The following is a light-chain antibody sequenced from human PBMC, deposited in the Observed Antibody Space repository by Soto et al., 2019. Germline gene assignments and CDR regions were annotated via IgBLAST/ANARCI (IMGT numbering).Light chain of an antibody. CDR3: QQYGSSPEWT. Sequence: IVLTQSPGTLSLSPGERATLSCRASQSVSSSYLAWYQQKPGQAPRLLIYGASSRATGIPDRFSGSGSGTDFTLTINSLQSEDFAVYYCQQYGSSPEWTFGQGTKVDIK. CDR1: QSVSSSY. CDR2: GAS. V-gene: IGKV3-20*01. J-gene: IGKJ1*01.